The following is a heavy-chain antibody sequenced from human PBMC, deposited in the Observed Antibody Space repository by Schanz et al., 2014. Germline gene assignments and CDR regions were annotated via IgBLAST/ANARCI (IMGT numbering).Heavy chain of an antibody. Sequence: QVQLVQSGAEVKKPGASVKVSCKASGYTFIDYYMHWVRQAPGQGLEWVGWIDPNGGATNHARMLQGRVTMTRDTSISPAYMELSGLTSDDTATYFCARARYTGYDCSGYWGQGTLLIVSS. CDR1: GYTFIDYY. CDR3: ARARYTGYDCSGY. D-gene: IGHD5-12*01. CDR2: IDPNGGAT. J-gene: IGHJ4*02. V-gene: IGHV1-2*02.